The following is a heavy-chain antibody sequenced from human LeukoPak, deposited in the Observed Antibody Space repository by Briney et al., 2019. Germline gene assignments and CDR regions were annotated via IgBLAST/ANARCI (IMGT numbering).Heavy chain of an antibody. CDR1: GYTFTSYI. CDR2: INAYNGNT. D-gene: IGHD6-13*01. CDR3: ARDRHIVAAVYYYYMDV. J-gene: IGHJ6*03. Sequence: ASVKVSCKASGYTFTSYIISWVRQAPGQGLEWMGWINAYNGNTDYAQRVQGRVTMTTDTSTSTAYMELRSLRSDGTAVYYCARDRHIVAAVYYYYMDVWGKGTPVTVSS. V-gene: IGHV1-18*01.